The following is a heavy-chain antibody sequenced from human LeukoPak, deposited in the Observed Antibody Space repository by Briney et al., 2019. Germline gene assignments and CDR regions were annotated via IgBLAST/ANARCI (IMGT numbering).Heavy chain of an antibody. V-gene: IGHV4-34*01. CDR1: GGSFSGYY. CDR2: INHSGST. CDR3: ARGVWNYDYVWGTFGFDP. Sequence: SETLSLTCAVYGGSFSGYYWSWIRQPPGKGLEWIGEINHSGSTNYNPSLKNRVTISVATSKNQFSLKLSSVTAADTAVYYCARGVWNYDYVWGTFGFDPWGQGTLVTVSS. J-gene: IGHJ5*02. D-gene: IGHD3-16*01.